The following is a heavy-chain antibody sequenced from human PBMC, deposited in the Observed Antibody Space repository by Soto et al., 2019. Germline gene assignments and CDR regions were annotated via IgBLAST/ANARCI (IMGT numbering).Heavy chain of an antibody. J-gene: IGHJ6*02. CDR1: GFSISSSHW. D-gene: IGHD3-10*01. Sequence: SETLSLTCAVSGFSISSSHWWGWIRQPPGKGLEWIGYIYYNGNTDYNPSLKSRVTMSVDTSKNHFSLKLSSVTAVDTAVYYCARCFYGWGNYPYYYYGMDVWGQGPTVTVSS. V-gene: IGHV4-28*01. CDR3: ARCFYGWGNYPYYYYGMDV. CDR2: IYYNGNT.